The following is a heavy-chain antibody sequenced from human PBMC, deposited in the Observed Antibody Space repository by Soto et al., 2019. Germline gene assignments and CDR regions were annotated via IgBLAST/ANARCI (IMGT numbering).Heavy chain of an antibody. CDR2: ISYDGSNK. J-gene: IGHJ3*02. V-gene: IGHV3-30*18. Sequence: GGSLRPSCAASGFTFSSYGMHWVRQAPGKGLEWVAVISYDGSNKYYADSVKGRFTISRDNSKNTLYLQMNSLRAEDTAVYYCAKGPYYYDSSGYFPGAFDIWGQGTMVTVSS. D-gene: IGHD3-22*01. CDR3: AKGPYYYDSSGYFPGAFDI. CDR1: GFTFSSYG.